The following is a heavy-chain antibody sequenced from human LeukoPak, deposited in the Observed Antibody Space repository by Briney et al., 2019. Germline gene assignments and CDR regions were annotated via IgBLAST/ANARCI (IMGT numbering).Heavy chain of an antibody. J-gene: IGHJ4*02. CDR3: ARGNILTGYCFDF. Sequence: PETLSLTCAVYGGSLTGYYWSWIRPTPGRGLGWVGEIHYTGATSYNPSLKSRATISTDTSKSQFSLRLSSVTAADTAVYYCARGNILTGYCFDFWGQGALVTVSS. D-gene: IGHD3-9*01. V-gene: IGHV4-34*01. CDR2: IHYTGAT. CDR1: GGSLTGYY.